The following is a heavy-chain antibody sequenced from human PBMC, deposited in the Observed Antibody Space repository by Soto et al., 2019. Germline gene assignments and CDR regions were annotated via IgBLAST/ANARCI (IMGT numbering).Heavy chain of an antibody. J-gene: IGHJ2*01. CDR3: AKDGSGSYSNWYFDL. Sequence: QVQLVESGGGVVQPGRSLRLSCAASGFTFSSYGMHWVRQAPGKGLEWVAVISYDGSNKYYADSVKGRFTISRDNSKNTLYLQMNSLRAEDTAVYYCAKDGSGSYSNWYFDLWGRGTLVTVSS. V-gene: IGHV3-30*18. D-gene: IGHD3-10*01. CDR1: GFTFSSYG. CDR2: ISYDGSNK.